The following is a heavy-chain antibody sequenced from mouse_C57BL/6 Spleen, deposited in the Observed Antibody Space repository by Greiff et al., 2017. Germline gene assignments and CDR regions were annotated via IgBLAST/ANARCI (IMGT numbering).Heavy chain of an antibody. Sequence: EVNVVESGGGLVQPGGSMKLSCVASGFTFSNYWMNWVRQSPEKGLEWVAQIRLKSDNYATHYAESVKGRFTISRDDSKSSVYLQMNNLRAEDTGIYYCTVYYYGSSSHYYAMDYWGQGTSVTVSS. CDR3: TVYYYGSSSHYYAMDY. V-gene: IGHV6-3*01. CDR2: IRLKSDNYAT. J-gene: IGHJ4*01. D-gene: IGHD1-1*01. CDR1: GFTFSNYW.